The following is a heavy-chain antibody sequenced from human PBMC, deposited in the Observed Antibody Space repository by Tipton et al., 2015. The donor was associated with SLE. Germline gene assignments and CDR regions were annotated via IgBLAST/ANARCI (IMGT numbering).Heavy chain of an antibody. J-gene: IGHJ4*02. CDR3: ATHVGSALDY. Sequence: SLRLSCAASGFTFSTFAMHWVRQAPGKGLEWVAVISYDASNKNYADSVKGRFTISRDNHKNTLYLQMDSLRDEDTAVYYCATHVGSALDYWGQGHLVSVSS. CDR1: GFTFSTFA. V-gene: IGHV3-30*14. CDR2: ISYDASNK. D-gene: IGHD6-25*01.